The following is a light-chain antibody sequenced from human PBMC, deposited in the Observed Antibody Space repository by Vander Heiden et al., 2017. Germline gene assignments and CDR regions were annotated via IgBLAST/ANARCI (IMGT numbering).Light chain of an antibody. Sequence: EIVLTQSPATLSLSPGERATLSCRASQSVSSYLAWYQQKPGQAPRLLIYDASNRATGIPARFSGSGSGTDFTLTISSLDPEDFAVYYCQRRSNWPLTFGGRTKVEIK. CDR1: QSVSSY. V-gene: IGKV3-11*01. CDR3: QRRSNWPLT. J-gene: IGKJ4*01. CDR2: DAS.